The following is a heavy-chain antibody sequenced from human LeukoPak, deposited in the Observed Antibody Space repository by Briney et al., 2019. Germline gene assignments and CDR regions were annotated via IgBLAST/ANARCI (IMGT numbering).Heavy chain of an antibody. J-gene: IGHJ4*02. D-gene: IGHD2-15*01. CDR2: IYHSGST. CDR1: GGXISSSNC. Sequence: SGTLSLTCAVSGGXISSSNCWSWVRQPPGKGLEWIGEIYHSGSTNYNPSLKSRVTISVDKSKNQFSLKLSSVTAADTAVYYCARLYCSGGSCYYFDYWGQGTLVTVSS. CDR3: ARLYCSGGSCYYFDY. V-gene: IGHV4-4*02.